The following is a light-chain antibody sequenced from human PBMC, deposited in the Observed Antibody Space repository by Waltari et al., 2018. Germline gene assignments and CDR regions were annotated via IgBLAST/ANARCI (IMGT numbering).Light chain of an antibody. V-gene: IGLV2-14*04. CDR3: SSQSSNDVVL. Sequence: VSGSPGQSVTIFCAGTSNDVGGYNSVSWYQEYPGQAPRVIIYDVSDRPSGVSDRFSGSKSGNTASLTISGLQAEDEADYYCSSQSSNDVVLFGGGTKLTVL. CDR2: DVS. CDR1: SNDVGGYNS. J-gene: IGLJ2*01.